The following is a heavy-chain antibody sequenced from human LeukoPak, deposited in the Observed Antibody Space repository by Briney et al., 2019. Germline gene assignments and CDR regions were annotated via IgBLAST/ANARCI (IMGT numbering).Heavy chain of an antibody. CDR1: GFTFSSYG. CDR3: ATGAVAGSHDY. J-gene: IGHJ4*02. V-gene: IGHV3-30*03. Sequence: GRSLRLSCAASGFTFSSYGMHWVRQAPGKVLEWVAVISYDGSNKYYADSVKGRFTISRDNSKNTLYLQMNSLRAEDTAVYYCATGAVAGSHDYWGQGTLVTVSS. CDR2: ISYDGSNK. D-gene: IGHD6-19*01.